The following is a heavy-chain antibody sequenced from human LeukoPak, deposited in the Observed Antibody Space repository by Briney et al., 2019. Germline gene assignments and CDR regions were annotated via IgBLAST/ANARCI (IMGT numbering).Heavy chain of an antibody. CDR1: GFTFSSYG. V-gene: IGHV3-30*02. Sequence: GGSLRLSCAASGFTFSSYGMHWVRQAPGKGLEWVAFIRYDGSNKYYADSVKGRFTISRDNSKNTLYLQMNSLRTEDTAVYYCARWLESRGAFDYWGQGTLVTGSS. CDR2: IRYDGSNK. D-gene: IGHD5-24*01. J-gene: IGHJ4*02. CDR3: ARWLESRGAFDY.